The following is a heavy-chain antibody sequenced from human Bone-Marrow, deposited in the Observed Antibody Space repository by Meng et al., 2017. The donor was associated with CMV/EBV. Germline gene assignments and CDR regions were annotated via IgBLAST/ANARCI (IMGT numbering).Heavy chain of an antibody. CDR3: GTAITIFGVVNYYYYYGMDV. Sequence: SVKVSCKASGGTFSSYAISWVRQAPGQGLEWMGGIIPIFGTANYAQKFQGRVTITTDESTSTAYMELSSLRSEDTAVYYCGTAITIFGVVNYYYYYGMDVWGQGTTVAVSS. D-gene: IGHD3-3*01. CDR2: IIPIFGTA. J-gene: IGHJ6*02. V-gene: IGHV1-69*05. CDR1: GGTFSSYA.